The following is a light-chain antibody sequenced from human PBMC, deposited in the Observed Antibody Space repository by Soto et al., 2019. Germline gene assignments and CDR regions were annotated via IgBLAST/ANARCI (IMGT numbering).Light chain of an antibody. V-gene: IGLV1-44*01. CDR2: SNY. J-gene: IGLJ2*01. CDR1: SSNIGSNT. CDR3: AAWDDNLGGV. Sequence: QSVLTQPPSASGTPGQRVTISCSGSSSNIGSNTVNWYQQLPGTAPKPLIYSNYQRPSGVPDRFSGSKSGTSASLAISGLQSEDEADYYCAAWDDNLGGVFGGGTQLTVL.